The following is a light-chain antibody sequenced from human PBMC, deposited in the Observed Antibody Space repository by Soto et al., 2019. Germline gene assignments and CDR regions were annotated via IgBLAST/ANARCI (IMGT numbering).Light chain of an antibody. CDR3: QQSYSTPRT. J-gene: IGKJ1*01. CDR1: QGISSY. V-gene: IGKV1D-8*03. Sequence: VIWMTQSPSLLSASTGDRVTISCRMSQGISSYLAWYQQKPGKAPEXLIYAASTLQSGVPSRFSGIGSGTDGTITISSLQPEDGETYDCQQSYSTPRTFGQGTKVEIK. CDR2: AAS.